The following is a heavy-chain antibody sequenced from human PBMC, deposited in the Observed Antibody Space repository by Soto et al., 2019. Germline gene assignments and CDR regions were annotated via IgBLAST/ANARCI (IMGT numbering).Heavy chain of an antibody. V-gene: IGHV4-39*01. CDR2: IYNSGST. Sequence: SETLSLTCSVSGGSFGSSSYYWGWIRQPPGKGLEWIGSIYNSGSTYYNTSLKSRVTISVDTSKKQLSLKLSSVTAADTAVYYCARLKTQLRFLEWLPPFDYWGQGTLVTVSS. D-gene: IGHD3-3*01. CDR3: ARLKTQLRFLEWLPPFDY. J-gene: IGHJ4*02. CDR1: GGSFGSSSYY.